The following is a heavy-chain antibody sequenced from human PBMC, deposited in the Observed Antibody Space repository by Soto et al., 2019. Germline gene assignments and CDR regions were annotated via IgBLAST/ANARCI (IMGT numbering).Heavy chain of an antibody. J-gene: IGHJ3*02. D-gene: IGHD3-10*01. V-gene: IGHV4-39*07. CDR2: TYYNGNA. CDR3: ARVWGGAFDI. CDR1: GGSIDRSNYY. Sequence: SETLSLTCNVSGGSIDRSNYYWDWLRQPPGKGLEWIGTTYYNGNAYYNPSLKSRVSMSVDTSKNQFSLKLSSVTAADTAVYYCARVWGGAFDIWGQGTMVTVSS.